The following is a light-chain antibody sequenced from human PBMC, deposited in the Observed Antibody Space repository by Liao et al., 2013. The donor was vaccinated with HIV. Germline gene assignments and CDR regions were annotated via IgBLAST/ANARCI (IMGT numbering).Light chain of an antibody. CDR2: DDM. Sequence: SYELTQPPSVSVSPGQTANITCSGQRLGNKWTSWYQQRPGQSPILVIYDDMKRPSGIPERFSGSNSGDTATLTISGTQAVDEADYYCQAWDSGTALYTFGTGTKVTVL. V-gene: IGLV3-1*01. CDR3: QAWDSGTALYT. CDR1: RLGNKW. J-gene: IGLJ1*01.